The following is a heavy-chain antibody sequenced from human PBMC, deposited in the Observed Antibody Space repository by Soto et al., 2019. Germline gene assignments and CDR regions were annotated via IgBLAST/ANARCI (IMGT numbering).Heavy chain of an antibody. CDR2: IYPGDSDT. V-gene: IGHV5-51*01. J-gene: IGHJ4*02. CDR3: ARLDCSGGSCYSGNYFDT. CDR1: GYSFTSYW. D-gene: IGHD2-15*01. Sequence: GESLKISCKGSGYSFTSYWIGSVRQMPGKGLEWMGIIYPGDSDTRYSPSFQGQVTISADKSISTAYLQWSSLKASDTAMYYCARLDCSGGSCYSGNYFDTWGQGNMVTVSS.